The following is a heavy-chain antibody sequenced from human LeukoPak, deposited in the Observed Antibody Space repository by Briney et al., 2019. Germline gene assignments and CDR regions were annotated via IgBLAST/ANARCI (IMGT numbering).Heavy chain of an antibody. CDR2: ISHTGST. CDR3: ARSPPSRDCSGGSCRNPNYYYYYYMDV. CDR1: GGSISRGYY. Sequence: SETLSLTCTVSGGSISRGYYWGWIRQPPGKGLEWIGSISHTGSTYYNPSLKSRVTISLDTSKNRFPLKLSSVTAADTAVYYCARSPPSRDCSGGSCRNPNYYYYYYMDVWGKGTTVTISS. J-gene: IGHJ6*03. V-gene: IGHV4-38-2*02. D-gene: IGHD2-15*01.